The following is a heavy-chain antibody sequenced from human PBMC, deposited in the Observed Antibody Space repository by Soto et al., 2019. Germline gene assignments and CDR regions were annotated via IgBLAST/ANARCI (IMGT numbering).Heavy chain of an antibody. D-gene: IGHD6-19*01. CDR1: GASISSSSYF. Sequence: SETLSLTCSVSGASISSSSYFWAWIRQPPGKGLEWIGTVYYSGGPYYNPSLKSRVTISVDTPKNQFSLKLSSVIAADTAVYYCARHEAVAGIMHKWYFDYWGQGTLVTVSS. CDR3: ARHEAVAGIMHKWYFDY. CDR2: VYYSGGP. V-gene: IGHV4-39*01. J-gene: IGHJ4*02.